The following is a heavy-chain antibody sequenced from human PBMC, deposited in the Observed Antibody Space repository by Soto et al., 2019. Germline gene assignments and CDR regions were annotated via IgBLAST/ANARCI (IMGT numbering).Heavy chain of an antibody. CDR2: IHHTGRT. CDR3: TSTTRAFCSPDI. J-gene: IGHJ3*02. CDR1: SGSISSDNW. Sequence: QVQLQESGPGLVKPSGTLSLTCAVSSGSISSDNWWSWVRQPPGKGLEWIGEIHHTGRTNSNPSLKSRVTVLVDKSKNQFSLELTSMTAADTAVYYCTSTTRAFCSPDIWGQGTMVTVSS. D-gene: IGHD3-3*01. V-gene: IGHV4-4*02.